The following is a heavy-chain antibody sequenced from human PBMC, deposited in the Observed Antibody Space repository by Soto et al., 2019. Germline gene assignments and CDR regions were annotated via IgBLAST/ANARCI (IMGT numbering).Heavy chain of an antibody. CDR3: ARHRAYCGGDCYSNFDY. D-gene: IGHD2-21*02. Sequence: SETLSLTCTVSGGSISSYYWSWIRQPPGKGLEWIGYIYYSGSTNYNPSLKSRVTISVDTSKNQFSLKLSSVTAADTAVYYCARHRAYCGGDCYSNFDYWGQGTLVTVSS. V-gene: IGHV4-59*08. J-gene: IGHJ4*02. CDR1: GGSISSYY. CDR2: IYYSGST.